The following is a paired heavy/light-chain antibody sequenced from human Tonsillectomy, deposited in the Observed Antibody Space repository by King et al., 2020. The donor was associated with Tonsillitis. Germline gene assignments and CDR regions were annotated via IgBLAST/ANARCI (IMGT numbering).Light chain of an antibody. Sequence: EIVLTQSPGTLSLSPGERATLSCRASQSVSSTYLAWYQQKTGQAPRLLIYGASIRATGIPDRFSGSASGTDFTLTISRLEPEDFAVYYCQQYGHLPRTFGQGTKVEIK. CDR1: QSVSSTY. CDR2: GAS. V-gene: IGKV3-20*01. J-gene: IGKJ1*01. CDR3: QQYGHLPRT.
Heavy chain of an antibody. CDR2: VYYSGST. CDR3: AREAPGRYAANDF. J-gene: IGHJ4*02. D-gene: IGHD3-16*01. Sequence: QVQLQESGPSLVKPSETLSLTCTISGGSIKSYHWNWMRQPPGKGLEWIGYVYYSGSTDYNPSLESRVTISVDTSKNQFSLKVTSVTAADTAVYYCAREAPGRYAANDFWGQGTLVTVSS. V-gene: IGHV4-59*01. CDR1: GGSIKSYH.